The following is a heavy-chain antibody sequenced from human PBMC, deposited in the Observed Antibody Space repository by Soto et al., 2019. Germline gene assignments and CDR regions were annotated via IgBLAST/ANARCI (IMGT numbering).Heavy chain of an antibody. CDR3: ARDGPSDYYDSSGPYYYYYGMDV. V-gene: IGHV3-66*01. Sequence: GGSLRLSCAASGFTVSSNYMSWVRQAPGKGLEWVSVIYSGGSTYYADSVKGRFTISRDNSKNTLYLQMNSLRAEDTAVYYCARDGPSDYYDSSGPYYYYYGMDVWGQGTTVTVSS. CDR1: GFTVSSNY. CDR2: IYSGGST. J-gene: IGHJ6*02. D-gene: IGHD3-22*01.